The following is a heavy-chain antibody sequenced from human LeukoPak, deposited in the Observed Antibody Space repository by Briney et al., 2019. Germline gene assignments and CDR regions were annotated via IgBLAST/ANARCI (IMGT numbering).Heavy chain of an antibody. Sequence: PGGSLRLSCAASGFTFSSYGMSWVRQAPGKGLEWVANMNQDGSAKGYVDSVKGRFTISRDNARNSLYLQMSSLRPEDTAVYYCATYTHWVAGDVWGQGTTVTVSS. J-gene: IGHJ6*02. CDR2: MNQDGSAK. D-gene: IGHD3-16*01. CDR1: GFTFSSYG. V-gene: IGHV3-7*01. CDR3: ATYTHWVAGDV.